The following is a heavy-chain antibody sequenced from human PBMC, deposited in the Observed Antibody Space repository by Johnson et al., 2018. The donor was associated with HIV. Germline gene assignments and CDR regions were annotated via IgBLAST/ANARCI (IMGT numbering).Heavy chain of an antibody. Sequence: VQLVESGGGLVQPVGSLRLSCAASGFTFSSYWMSWVRQAPGKGLEWVAVIWYDGSNKYYADSVKGRFTISRDNSKNTLYLQMNSLRAEDTAVYYCAKAESDLNWGYAFDIWGQWTMVTVSS. D-gene: IGHD7-27*01. V-gene: IGHV3-33*06. CDR3: AKAESDLNWGYAFDI. CDR2: IWYDGSNK. J-gene: IGHJ3*02. CDR1: GFTFSSYW.